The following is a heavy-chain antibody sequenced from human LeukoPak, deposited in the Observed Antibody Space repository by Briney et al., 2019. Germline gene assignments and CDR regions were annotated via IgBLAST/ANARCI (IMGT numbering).Heavy chain of an antibody. D-gene: IGHD3-22*01. Sequence: HPGGSLRLSCAASEFTFSSYWMSWVRQAPGKGLEWVANIKQDGGQIYYLESVRGRFTVSRDNAKNSLYLQMNSLRAEDTAVYYCARDYDSTSIGFSYWGQGTLVTVSS. V-gene: IGHV3-7*03. CDR3: ARDYDSTSIGFSY. CDR2: IKQDGGQI. J-gene: IGHJ4*02. CDR1: EFTFSSYW.